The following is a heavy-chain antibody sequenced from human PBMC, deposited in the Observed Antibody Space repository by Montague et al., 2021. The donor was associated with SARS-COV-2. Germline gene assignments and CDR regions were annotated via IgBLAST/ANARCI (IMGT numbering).Heavy chain of an antibody. CDR2: IHHSGTL. J-gene: IGHJ4*02. Sequence: SETLSLTCTVSNASITTSNWWTWVRQAPGKGLEWVGEIHHSGTLNYNPSLKSRVTISVDTSKNHFSLNLNSVTAADTALYFCARRIRITVFRGAPLTTHSLESWGQGIMVTVSS. CDR1: NASITTSNW. V-gene: IGHV4/OR15-8*01. D-gene: IGHD3-10*01. CDR3: ARRIRITVFRGAPLTTHSLES.